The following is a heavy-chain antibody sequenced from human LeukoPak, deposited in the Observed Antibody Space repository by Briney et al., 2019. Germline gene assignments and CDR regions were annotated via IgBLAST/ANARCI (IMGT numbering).Heavy chain of an antibody. V-gene: IGHV3-66*01. Sequence: GGSLRLSCAASGFTVSSNYMSWVRQAPGKGLEWVSVIYSGGSTYYADSVKGRFTISRDNSKNTLYLQMNSLRAEDTAVYYCARVPQYGSGSYFDYWGQGTLVTVSS. CDR1: GFTVSSNY. CDR2: IYSGGST. J-gene: IGHJ4*02. D-gene: IGHD3-10*01. CDR3: ARVPQYGSGSYFDY.